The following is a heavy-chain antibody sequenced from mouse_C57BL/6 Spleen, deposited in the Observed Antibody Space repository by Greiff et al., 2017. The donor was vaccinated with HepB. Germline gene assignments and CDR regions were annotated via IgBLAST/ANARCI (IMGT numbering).Heavy chain of an antibody. CDR2: INPYNGGT. D-gene: IGHD1-1*01. CDR1: GYTFTDYY. J-gene: IGHJ2*01. CDR3: ARRNYYGSRNYFDY. Sequence: VQLQQSGPVLVKPGASVKMSCKASGYTFTDYYMNWVKQSHGKSLEWIGVINPYNGGTSYNQKFKGKATLTVDKSSSTAYMELNSLTSEDSAVYYCARRNYYGSRNYFDYWSQGTTLTVSS. V-gene: IGHV1-19*01.